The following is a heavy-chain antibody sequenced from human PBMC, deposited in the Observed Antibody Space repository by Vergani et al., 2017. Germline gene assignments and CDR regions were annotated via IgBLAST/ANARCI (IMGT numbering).Heavy chain of an antibody. CDR2: ISGSGGST. CDR1: GFTFSSYA. V-gene: IGHV3-23*01. J-gene: IGHJ4*02. D-gene: IGHD6-19*01. Sequence: EVQLLESGGGLVQPGGSLRLSCAASGFTFSSYAMSWVRQAPGKGLEWVSAISGSGGSTYYADSVKGRFTISRDNSKNTLYLQMNSLRAEDTAVYYCARTGSSGWSPYSDYWGQGTLVTVSS. CDR3: ARTGSSGWSPYSDY.